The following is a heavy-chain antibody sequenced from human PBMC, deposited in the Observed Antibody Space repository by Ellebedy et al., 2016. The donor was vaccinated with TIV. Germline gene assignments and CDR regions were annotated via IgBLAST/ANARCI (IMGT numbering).Heavy chain of an antibody. Sequence: GGSLRLSXAASGFTFRDYVMHWVRQAPGRGLEWVAVISFAGNHRHYTDSVQGRFTVSRDNSMNTLYLQMDSLTSEDTAVYYCARLMEVATVVYYYGMAVWGQGTTVTVSS. CDR2: ISFAGNHR. CDR1: GFTFRDYV. J-gene: IGHJ6*02. CDR3: ARLMEVATVVYYYGMAV. D-gene: IGHD5-24*01. V-gene: IGHV3-30-3*01.